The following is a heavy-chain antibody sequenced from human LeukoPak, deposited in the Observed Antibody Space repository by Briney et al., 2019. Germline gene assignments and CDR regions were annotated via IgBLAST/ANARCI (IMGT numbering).Heavy chain of an antibody. CDR1: GFSFGPNA. D-gene: IGHD4-11*01. V-gene: IGHV3-23*01. Sequence: GGSLRLSCAASGFSFGPNAMSWVRQAPGKGLEWVSGIGGDGATHYTGSVKGRFSISRDNSKNTLYLQMNRLRAEDTAVYYCAKDAQRGFDYSNSLQNWGQGILVTVSS. CDR3: AKDAQRGFDYSNSLQN. J-gene: IGHJ1*01. CDR2: IGGDGAT.